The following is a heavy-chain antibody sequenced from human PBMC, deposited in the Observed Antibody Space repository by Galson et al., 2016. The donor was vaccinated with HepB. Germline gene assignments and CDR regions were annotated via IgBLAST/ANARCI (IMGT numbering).Heavy chain of an antibody. D-gene: IGHD4-17*01. CDR3: ARGDNPDYGDYASAYYYMDV. CDR1: GFSVSSFY. J-gene: IGHJ6*03. V-gene: IGHV4-34*01. Sequence: LRLSCAASGFSVSSFYMGWVRQAPGKGLEWIGEINHSGSTNYNPSLKSRVTISVDTSKNQFSLKLSSVTAADTAVYYCARGDNPDYGDYASAYYYMDVWGKGTTVTVSS. CDR2: INHSGST.